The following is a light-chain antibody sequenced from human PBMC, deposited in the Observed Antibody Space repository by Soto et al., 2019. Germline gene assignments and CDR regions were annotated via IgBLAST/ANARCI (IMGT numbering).Light chain of an antibody. J-gene: IGKJ1*01. V-gene: IGKV3-15*01. CDR2: GAS. CDR1: QSVGIN. Sequence: EIVLTQSPGTLSLSPGERATLSCRASQSVGINVAWYQQKPGQAPRLLIHGASTRATGSPDRFSASGSATEFTLTISSLLSEDFAVYYCQQYNDWPRTFGQGTKVDIK. CDR3: QQYNDWPRT.